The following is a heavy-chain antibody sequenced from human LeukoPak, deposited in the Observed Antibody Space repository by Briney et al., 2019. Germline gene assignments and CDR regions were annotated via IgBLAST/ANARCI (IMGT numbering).Heavy chain of an antibody. V-gene: IGHV1-69*06. CDR1: GGTFSRYA. Sequence: ASVKVSCKASGGTFSRYAISWVRQAPGQGLEWIGGIIPIFGTANYAQKFQGRVTITADKSTSMAYMELSSLRSEDTAVYYCAREGPGYSSSWCDYWGQGTLVTVSS. CDR2: IIPIFGTA. CDR3: AREGPGYSSSWCDY. D-gene: IGHD6-13*01. J-gene: IGHJ4*02.